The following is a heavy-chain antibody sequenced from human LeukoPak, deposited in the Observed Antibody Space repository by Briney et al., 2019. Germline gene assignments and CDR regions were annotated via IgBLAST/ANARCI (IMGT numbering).Heavy chain of an antibody. J-gene: IGHJ6*03. V-gene: IGHV3-23*01. D-gene: IGHD3-22*01. CDR2: ISGSGGST. CDR3: AKDHYYDSSGGYYYLDV. CDR1: GFSFSTYA. Sequence: GGSLRLSCAASGFSFSTYAMSWVRQAPGKGLEWVSTISGSGGSTYYADSVKGRFTVSRDNSKNTLYLQMNSLRAEDTAVYFCAKDHYYDSSGGYYYLDVWGKGTTVTVSS.